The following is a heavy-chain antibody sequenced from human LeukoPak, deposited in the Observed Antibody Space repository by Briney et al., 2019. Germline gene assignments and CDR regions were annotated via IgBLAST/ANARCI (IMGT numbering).Heavy chain of an antibody. D-gene: IGHD5-18*01. J-gene: IGHJ6*03. Sequence: TGGSLRLSCAASGFTFSSYAMSWVRQAPGKGLEWVSAISGSGGSTYYADSVKGRFTISRDNSKNTLYLQMNSLRAEDTAVYYCAKQLWPYYYYMDVWGKGTTVTVSS. V-gene: IGHV3-23*01. CDR1: GFTFSSYA. CDR3: AKQLWPYYYYMDV. CDR2: ISGSGGST.